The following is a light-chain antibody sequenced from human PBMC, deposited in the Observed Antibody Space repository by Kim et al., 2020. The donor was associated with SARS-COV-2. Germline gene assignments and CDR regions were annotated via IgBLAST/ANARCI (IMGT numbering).Light chain of an antibody. Sequence: SYELTQRPSVSVSPGQTASITCSGDKLDDKYACWFQQKPGQSPVLIIYQDNKRPSGIPERFSGSNSGNTATLTISGTQAMDEADYYCQAWDSGYVVFGGGTQLTVL. V-gene: IGLV3-1*01. CDR2: QDN. J-gene: IGLJ2*01. CDR3: QAWDSGYVV. CDR1: KLDDKY.